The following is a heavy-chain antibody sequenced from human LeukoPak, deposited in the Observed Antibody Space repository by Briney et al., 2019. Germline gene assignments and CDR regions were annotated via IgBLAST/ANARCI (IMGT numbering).Heavy chain of an antibody. Sequence: APVKVSCKASGYTFTSYAMNWVRQAPGQGLEWMGWINTNTGNPTYAQGFTGRFVFSLDTSVSTAYLQISSLKAEDTAVYYCARDQLYYDFWSGYYNPPMDVWGQGTTVTVSS. CDR2: INTNTGNP. D-gene: IGHD3-3*01. CDR3: ARDQLYYDFWSGYYNPPMDV. J-gene: IGHJ6*02. CDR1: GYTFTSYA. V-gene: IGHV7-4-1*02.